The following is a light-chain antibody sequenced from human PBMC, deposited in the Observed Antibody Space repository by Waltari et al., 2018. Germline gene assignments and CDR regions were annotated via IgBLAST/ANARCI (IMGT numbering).Light chain of an antibody. CDR1: SSDVGGSTY. V-gene: IGLV2-14*03. Sequence: HSALAQPASVSGSPGQSITISCTGTSSDVGGSTYFSWYQQHPGKAPRLMIYDVNNRPSGVSNRFSGSKSGNTASLTISGLQAEDEADYYCSSFTRTNSWVFGGGTKLTVL. CDR2: DVN. J-gene: IGLJ3*02. CDR3: SSFTRTNSWV.